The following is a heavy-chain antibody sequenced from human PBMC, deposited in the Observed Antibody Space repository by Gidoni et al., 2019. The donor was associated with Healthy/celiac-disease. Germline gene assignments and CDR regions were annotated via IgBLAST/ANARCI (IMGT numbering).Heavy chain of an antibody. V-gene: IGHV3-74*01. D-gene: IGHD3-9*01. Sequence: EGQRVEAGGGLVQPGGSLRRACAAAGCTFSSYWMHWVRQAPGKGLVWVSRINSDGSSTSYADSVKGRFTISRDNAKNPLYLHMNSLRAEDTAVYYCARDVDDWDTWCFDYWGQGTLVTVSS. J-gene: IGHJ4*02. CDR1: GCTFSSYW. CDR3: ARDVDDWDTWCFDY. CDR2: INSDGSST.